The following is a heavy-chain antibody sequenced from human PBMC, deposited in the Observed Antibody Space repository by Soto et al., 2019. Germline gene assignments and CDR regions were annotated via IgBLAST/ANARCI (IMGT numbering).Heavy chain of an antibody. CDR1: GFTFSTFA. D-gene: IGHD3-10*01. CDR3: AKGGRYYFGSGSSYDAFDI. CDR2: ISGSGGST. V-gene: IGHV3-23*01. J-gene: IGHJ3*02. Sequence: GGSLRLSCAASGFTFSTFAMSWVRQAPGKGLEWVSVISGSGGSTNYADSVKGRFTISRDNSKNTLHLQMNSLRAEDTALYYCAKGGRYYFGSGSSYDAFDIWGQGTMVTVSS.